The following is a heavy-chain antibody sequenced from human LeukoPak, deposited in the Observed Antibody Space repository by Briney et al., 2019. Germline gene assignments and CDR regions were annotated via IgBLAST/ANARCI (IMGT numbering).Heavy chain of an antibody. Sequence: SSETLSLTCAVYGGSFSGYYWSWIRQPPGKGLEWIGEINHSGSTNYNPSLKSRVTISVDTSKNQFSLKLSSVTAADTAVYYCARTSGLELDYWGQGTLVTVSS. CDR1: GGSFSGYY. V-gene: IGHV4-34*01. D-gene: IGHD1-1*01. CDR2: INHSGST. J-gene: IGHJ4*02. CDR3: ARTSGLELDY.